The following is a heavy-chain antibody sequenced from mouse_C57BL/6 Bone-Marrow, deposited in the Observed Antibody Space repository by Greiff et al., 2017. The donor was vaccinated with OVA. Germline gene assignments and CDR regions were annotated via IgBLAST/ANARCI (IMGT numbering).Heavy chain of an antibody. CDR3: VAMAWFAD. V-gene: IGHV10-3*01. Sequence: EVQVVESGGGLVQPKGSLKLSCAASGFTFNTYAMHWVRQAPGKGLEWVARIRSKSSNYATYYDDSVKDRFTISRDDSQSMLYLQMNNLKTEDTGRYYCVAMAWFADWGQGTLVTVSA. CDR1: GFTFNTYA. D-gene: IGHD2-3*01. J-gene: IGHJ3*01. CDR2: IRSKSSNYAT.